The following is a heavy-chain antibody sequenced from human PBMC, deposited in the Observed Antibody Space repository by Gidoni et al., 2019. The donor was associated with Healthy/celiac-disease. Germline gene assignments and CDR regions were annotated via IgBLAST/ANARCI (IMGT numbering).Heavy chain of an antibody. D-gene: IGHD6-6*01. V-gene: IGHV3-23*01. CDR2: ISGSGGST. CDR3: AKDSSSAFHYYYYMDV. CDR1: GFTFSSYA. J-gene: IGHJ6*03. Sequence: EVQLLESGGGLVQPGGSLRLSCAASGFTFSSYAMSWVRQAPGKGLEWVSAISGSGGSTYYADSVKGRFTISRDNSKNTLYLQMNSLRAEDTAVYYCAKDSSSAFHYYYYMDVWGKGTTVTVSS.